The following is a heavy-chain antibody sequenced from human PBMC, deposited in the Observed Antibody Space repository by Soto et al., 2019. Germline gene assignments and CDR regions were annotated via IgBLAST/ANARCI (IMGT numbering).Heavy chain of an antibody. D-gene: IGHD3-22*01. CDR3: ARYYYDSSGYSDY. V-gene: IGHV1-69*13. CDR1: GGTFSSYA. CDR2: IIPIFGTA. Sequence: RASVKVSCKASGGTFSSYAISWVRQAPGQGLEWMGGIIPIFGTANYAQKFQGRVTITADESTSTAYMELSSLRSEDTAVYYCARYYYDSSGYSDYWGQGTLVTVSS. J-gene: IGHJ4*02.